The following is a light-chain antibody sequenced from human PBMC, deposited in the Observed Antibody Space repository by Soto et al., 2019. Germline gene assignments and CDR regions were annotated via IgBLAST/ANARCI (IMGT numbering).Light chain of an antibody. CDR3: QSYDSSLSGYV. Sequence: QSVLTQPPSVSGAPGQRVTISCTGSSSNIGAGYDVYWYQQLPGTAPKLLIYDNNNRPSGVPDRFSGSKSGTSASLAITGLQPEDEADYYCQSYDSSLSGYVFGTGTKLTVL. V-gene: IGLV1-40*01. CDR2: DNN. J-gene: IGLJ1*01. CDR1: SSNIGAGYD.